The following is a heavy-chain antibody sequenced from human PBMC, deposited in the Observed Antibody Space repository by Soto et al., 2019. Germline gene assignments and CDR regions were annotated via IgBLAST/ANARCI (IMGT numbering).Heavy chain of an antibody. V-gene: IGHV3-21*01. CDR3: ARDWTTGTTNWFDP. CDR1: GFTFSSYS. D-gene: IGHD1-7*01. CDR2: ISSSSSYI. Sequence: GGSLRLSCAASGFTFSSYSMNWVRQAPGKGLEWVSSISSSSSYIYYADSVKGRFTISRDNAKNSLYLQMNSLRAEDTAVYYCARDWTTGTTNWFDPWGQGTRVTVSS. J-gene: IGHJ5*02.